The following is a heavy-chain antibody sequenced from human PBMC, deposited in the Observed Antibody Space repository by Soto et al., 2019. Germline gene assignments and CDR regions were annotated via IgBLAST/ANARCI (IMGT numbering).Heavy chain of an antibody. CDR3: ARDVSD. CDR1: GFTFSSYA. Sequence: QSGGSLRLSCAASGFTFSSYAMHWVRQAPGKGLEWVAVISYDGSNKYYADSVKGRFTISRDNSKNTLYLQMNSLRAEDTAVYYCARDVSDWGQGTLVTVSS. V-gene: IGHV3-30-3*01. J-gene: IGHJ4*02. CDR2: ISYDGSNK.